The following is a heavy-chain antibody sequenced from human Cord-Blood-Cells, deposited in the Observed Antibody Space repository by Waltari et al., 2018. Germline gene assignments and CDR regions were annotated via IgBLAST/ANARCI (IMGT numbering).Heavy chain of an antibody. CDR3: ARAVRGGQLPTFHDAFDI. Sequence: QVQLVQSGAEVKKPGSSVKVSCKASGGTFSSYAISWVRQAPGQGLEWMGGIIPILGTANYAQKFQGRVTITADESTSTAYMELSSLRSEDTAVYYCARAVRGGQLPTFHDAFDIWGQGTMVTVSS. D-gene: IGHD2-2*01. V-gene: IGHV1-69*01. CDR2: IIPILGTA. CDR1: GGTFSSYA. J-gene: IGHJ3*02.